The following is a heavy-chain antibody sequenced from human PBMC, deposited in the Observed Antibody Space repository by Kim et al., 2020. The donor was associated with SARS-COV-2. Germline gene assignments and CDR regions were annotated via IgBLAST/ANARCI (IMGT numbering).Heavy chain of an antibody. V-gene: IGHV3-30*01. J-gene: IGHJ2*01. D-gene: IGHD3-22*01. Sequence: KGRFTISRDNSKNTLYLQMNSLRAEDTAVYYCARLGTDYYDSSGRWYFDLWGRGTLVTVSS. CDR3: ARLGTDYYDSSGRWYFDL.